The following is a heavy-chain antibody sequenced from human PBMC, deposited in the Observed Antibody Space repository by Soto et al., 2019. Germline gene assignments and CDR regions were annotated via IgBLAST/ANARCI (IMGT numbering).Heavy chain of an antibody. D-gene: IGHD6-25*01. CDR1: GFTFSSYG. Sequence: QAQPEESGGGVVQPGGSLRLSCGTSGFTFSSYGFHWVRQAPGKGLEWVAVIWHDGNHKFYGDSVKGRFIISRDNSKNTVDLQMNSLRVEDTAVYYCARAHYSAYDRSDYFYYGMDVWGPGTTVTVSS. CDR3: ARAHYSAYDRSDYFYYGMDV. J-gene: IGHJ6*02. V-gene: IGHV3-33*01. CDR2: IWHDGNHK.